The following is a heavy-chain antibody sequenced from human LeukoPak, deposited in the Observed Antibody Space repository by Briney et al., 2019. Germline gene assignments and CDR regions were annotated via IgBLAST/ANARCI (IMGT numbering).Heavy chain of an antibody. V-gene: IGHV1-18*01. CDR1: GYTFTSYG. J-gene: IGHJ6*02. Sequence: ASVKVSCKASGYTFTSYGISWVRQAPGQGLEWMGWINSNNGNTNYEQKFQGRVTMTTHTSTSTAYMELRSLRSDDTAVYYCARDFAVTTQKYYYYYGMDVWGQGTTVTVSS. D-gene: IGHD4-11*01. CDR2: INSNNGNT. CDR3: ARDFAVTTQKYYYYYGMDV.